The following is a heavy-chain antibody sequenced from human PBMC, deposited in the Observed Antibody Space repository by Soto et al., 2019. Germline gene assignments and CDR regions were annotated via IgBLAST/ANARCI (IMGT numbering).Heavy chain of an antibody. J-gene: IGHJ4*02. CDR2: IGISGDT. Sequence: GGSLRLSCEASGFTFSKFDMHWVRQPTGKGLVWVSTIGISGDTYYAVSVKGRFTISRDNAKNSLSLQMNSLRAGDTALYFCARGQEVGAHFFDSWGQGTQVT. D-gene: IGHD2-15*01. CDR1: GFTFSKFD. V-gene: IGHV3-13*04. CDR3: ARGQEVGAHFFDS.